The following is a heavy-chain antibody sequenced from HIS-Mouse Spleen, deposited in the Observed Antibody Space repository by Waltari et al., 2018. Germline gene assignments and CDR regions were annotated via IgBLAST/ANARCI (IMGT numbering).Heavy chain of an antibody. V-gene: IGHV3-33*06. J-gene: IGHJ3*02. CDR3: AKDLARKDSGYDAFDI. CDR1: VFTFSSYG. D-gene: IGHD5-12*01. CDR2: IWYDGSNK. Sequence: QVQLVESGGGVVQPGRSLRLSCAASVFTFSSYGMHWGRQAPGKGLEWVAVIWYDGSNKYYADSVKGRFTISRDNSKNTLYLQMNSLRAEDTAVYYCAKDLARKDSGYDAFDIWGQGTMVTVSS.